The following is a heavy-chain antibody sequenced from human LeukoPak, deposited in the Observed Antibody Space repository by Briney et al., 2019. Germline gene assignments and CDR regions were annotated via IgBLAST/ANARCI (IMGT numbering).Heavy chain of an antibody. CDR3: ARGSSVAGTWAY. J-gene: IGHJ4*02. CDR2: INSDGSST. D-gene: IGHD6-19*01. V-gene: IGHV3-74*01. CDR1: GFTFSSYW. Sequence: PGGSLRLSCAASGFTFSSYWMHWVRQAPGKGLVWVSRINSDGSSTSYADSVKGRFTISRDNAKNTLYLQMNSLRAEDTAVYYRARGSSVAGTWAYWGQGTLVTVSS.